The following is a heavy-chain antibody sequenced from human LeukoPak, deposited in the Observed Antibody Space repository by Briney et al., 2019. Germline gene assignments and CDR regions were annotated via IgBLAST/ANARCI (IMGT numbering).Heavy chain of an antibody. CDR3: ARVPSRSSWYLHHRDLMSWFDP. CDR1: GYTFTGYY. D-gene: IGHD6-13*01. V-gene: IGHV1-69*13. Sequence: GASVKVSCKASGYTFTGYYMHWVRQAPGQGLEWMGGIIPIFGTANYAQKFQGRVTITADESTSTAYMELSSLRSEDTAVYYCARVPSRSSWYLHHRDLMSWFDPWGQGTLVTVSS. CDR2: IIPIFGTA. J-gene: IGHJ5*02.